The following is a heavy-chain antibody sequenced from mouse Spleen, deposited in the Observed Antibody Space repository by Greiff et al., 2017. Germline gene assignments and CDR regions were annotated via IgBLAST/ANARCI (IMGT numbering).Heavy chain of an antibody. D-gene: IGHD2-10*01. CDR1: GYTFTSYT. J-gene: IGHJ4*01. CDR2: INPSSGYT. V-gene: IGHV1-4*01. CDR3: ARAYDGSYYYAMDY. Sequence: QVQLKESGAELARPGASVKMSCKASGYTFTSYTMHWVKQRPGQGLEWIGYINPSSGYTKYNQKFKDKATLTADKSSSTAYMQLSSLTSEDSAVYYCARAYDGSYYYAMDYWGQGTSVTVSS.